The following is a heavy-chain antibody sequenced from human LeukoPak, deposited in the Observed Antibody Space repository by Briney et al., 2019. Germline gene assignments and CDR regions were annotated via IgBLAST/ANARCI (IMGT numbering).Heavy chain of an antibody. CDR1: GGSFSGYY. Sequence: SETLSLTCAVYGGSFSGYYWSWIRQPPGEGLEWIGEINHSGSTNYNPSLKSRVTISVDTSKNQFSLKLSSVTAADTAVYYCARGNRRYCSSTSCYAHNWFDPWGQGTLVTVSS. CDR2: INHSGST. D-gene: IGHD2-2*01. CDR3: ARGNRRYCSSTSCYAHNWFDP. J-gene: IGHJ5*02. V-gene: IGHV4-34*01.